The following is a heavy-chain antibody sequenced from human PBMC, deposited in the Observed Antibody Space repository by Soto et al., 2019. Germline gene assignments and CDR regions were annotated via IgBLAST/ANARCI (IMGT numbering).Heavy chain of an antibody. CDR2: ISGSGGAT. D-gene: IGHD6-13*01. Sequence: PGGSLSLSCVVSGFIPSSYAMSWVRQAPGEGLEWVSGISGSGGATSYADSVKGRFTISRDNSKNTLYLQMNSLSAEDTAIYYCAKDAIMVSSSFNYFDFWGQGALVTVSS. CDR1: GFIPSSYA. CDR3: AKDAIMVSSSFNYFDF. V-gene: IGHV3-23*01. J-gene: IGHJ4*02.